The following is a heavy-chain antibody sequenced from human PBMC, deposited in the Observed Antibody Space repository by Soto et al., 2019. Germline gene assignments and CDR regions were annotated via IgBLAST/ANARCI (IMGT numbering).Heavy chain of an antibody. V-gene: IGHV3-23*01. D-gene: IGHD3-16*01. CDR3: AKSRLGGVMIDAFDI. CDR1: GFTFSSYA. Sequence: EVQLLESGGGLVQPGGSLRLSCAASGFTFSSYAMSWVRQAPGRGLEWVSVISGSGGSTYYADSVKGRFTISRDNSKNTLYLQMNSLRAEDTAVYYCAKSRLGGVMIDAFDIWGQGTMVTVSS. J-gene: IGHJ3*02. CDR2: ISGSGGST.